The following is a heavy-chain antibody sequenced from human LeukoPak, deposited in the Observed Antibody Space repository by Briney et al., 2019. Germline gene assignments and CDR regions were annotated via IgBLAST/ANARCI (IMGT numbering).Heavy chain of an antibody. CDR3: ARDRSPYDILTGYVLSYFDY. J-gene: IGHJ4*02. D-gene: IGHD3-9*01. CDR2: ISAYNGNT. CDR1: GYTFTSHG. Sequence: ASVKVSCKASGYTFTSHGISWVRQAPGQGLEWMGWISAYNGNTNYAQKLQGRVTMTTDTSTSTAYMELRSLRSDDTAVYYCARDRSPYDILTGYVLSYFDYWGQGTLVTVSS. V-gene: IGHV1-18*01.